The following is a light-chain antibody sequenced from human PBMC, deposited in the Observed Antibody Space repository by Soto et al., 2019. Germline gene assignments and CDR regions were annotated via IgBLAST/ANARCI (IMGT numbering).Light chain of an antibody. J-gene: IGKJ3*01. CDR1: QSLSSSY. CDR3: QQYGSSLFT. Sequence: EIVLTQSPGTLSLSPGERATLSCRASQSLSSSYLAWYQQKPGQAPRLLIYGASSRATGIPDRFGGSGSGTDFTLTISRLEPEDFAVYYCQQYGSSLFTFGPGTKVDIK. V-gene: IGKV3-20*01. CDR2: GAS.